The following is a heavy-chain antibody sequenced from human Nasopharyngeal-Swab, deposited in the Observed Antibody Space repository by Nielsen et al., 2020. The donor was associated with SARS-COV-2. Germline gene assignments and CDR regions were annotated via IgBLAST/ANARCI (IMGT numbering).Heavy chain of an antibody. CDR3: ARETGFWSGPPRYYYYYMDV. CDR1: GFTFSSYA. V-gene: IGHV3-64*01. D-gene: IGHD3-3*01. J-gene: IGHJ6*03. CDR2: ISSNGGST. Sequence: GESLKISCAASGFTFSSYAMHWVRQAPGKGLEYVSAISSNGGSTYYANSVKGRFTISRDNSKNTLYLQMGSLRAEDMAVYYCARETGFWSGPPRYYYYYMDVWGKGTTVTVSS.